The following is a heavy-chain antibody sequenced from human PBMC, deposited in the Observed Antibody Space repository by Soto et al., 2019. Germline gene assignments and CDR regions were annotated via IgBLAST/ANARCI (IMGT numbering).Heavy chain of an antibody. CDR3: AIGGAARPDY. V-gene: IGHV3-48*02. CDR1: GFTFSNYG. CDR2: ISSSGSTI. Sequence: EVQLVESGGGLVQPGGSLRLSCAASGFTFSNYGLNWVRQAPGKGLAWVSYISSSGSTIQYADSVKGRFTISRDNAKNSLYLQMNSLRDEDMAVYYCAIGGAARPDYWGQGTLVTVSS. D-gene: IGHD6-6*01. J-gene: IGHJ4*02.